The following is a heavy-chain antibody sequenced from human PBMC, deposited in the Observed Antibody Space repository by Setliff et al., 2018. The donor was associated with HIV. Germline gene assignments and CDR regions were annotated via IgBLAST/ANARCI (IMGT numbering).Heavy chain of an antibody. CDR3: ARQLPNSLDF. CDR1: GYSFPDFF. D-gene: IGHD7-27*01. V-gene: IGHV1-2*02. J-gene: IGHJ4*02. Sequence: ASVKVSCKASGYSFPDFFIHWVRQAPGQGLEWMGWISPRIGDTRIAKTFRGRVTMTRDTSLNTASVEVSGLRSDDTAVYFCARQLPNSLDFWDQGTLVTVSS. CDR2: ISPRIGDT.